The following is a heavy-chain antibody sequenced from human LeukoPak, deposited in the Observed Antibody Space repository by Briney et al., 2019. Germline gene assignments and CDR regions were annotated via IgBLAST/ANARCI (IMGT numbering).Heavy chain of an antibody. D-gene: IGHD3-3*01. V-gene: IGHV4-4*07. CDR2: IYTSGST. CDR1: GGSISSYY. J-gene: IGHJ6*03. Sequence: PSETLSLTCTVSGGSISSYYWSWIRQPAGKGLEWIGRIYTSGSTNYNPSLKSRVTMSVDTSKNQFSLKLSSVTAADTAVYYCARSYDFWSGYANYYYYYMDVWGKGTTVTVSS. CDR3: ARSYDFWSGYANYYYYYMDV.